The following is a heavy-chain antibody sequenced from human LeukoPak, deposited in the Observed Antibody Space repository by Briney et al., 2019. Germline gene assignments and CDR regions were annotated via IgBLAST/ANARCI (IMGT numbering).Heavy chain of an antibody. CDR2: IYSGGST. D-gene: IGHD4-17*01. J-gene: IGHJ4*02. Sequence: GGSLRLSCAASGFTVSSNNMSWVRKAPGKGLEWVSVIYSGGSTYYADSVKGRFTISRDNSKNTLYLQMNSLRAEDTAVYYCARDPYGDYGNDYWGQGTLVTVSS. CDR3: ARDPYGDYGNDY. V-gene: IGHV3-53*01. CDR1: GFTVSSNN.